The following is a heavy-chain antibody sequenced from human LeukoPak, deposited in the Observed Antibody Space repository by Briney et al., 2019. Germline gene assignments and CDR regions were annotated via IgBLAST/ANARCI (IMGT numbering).Heavy chain of an antibody. Sequence: SETLSLTCTVSGGPISRNSYYWGWIRKSPGKGLEWVAIFYYSGTTFKNPSLKSRVTISVDPSQNQFSLNLKSVTAADTAVYFCAKGRSPKAPFDCWGQGTLVTVSS. CDR2: FYYSGTT. V-gene: IGHV4-39*01. CDR1: GGPISRNSYY. J-gene: IGHJ4*02. CDR3: AKGRSPKAPFDC.